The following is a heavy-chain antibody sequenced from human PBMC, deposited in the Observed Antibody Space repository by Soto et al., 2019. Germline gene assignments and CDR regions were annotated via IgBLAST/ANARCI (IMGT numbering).Heavy chain of an antibody. CDR2: MSSSRDS. J-gene: IGHJ4*02. D-gene: IGHD3-3*01. Sequence: PSEPLSLTCDVPGASVRHYFWSWIRHPPGKALGWRGYMSSSRDSISNPALKSRITISLDMSSKHVSLHVSSLTVADTAVYYCARGSLTFFGGVVPDFGFWGTGTLV. CDR3: ARGSLTFFGGVVPDFGF. V-gene: IGHV4-4*09. CDR1: GASVRHYF.